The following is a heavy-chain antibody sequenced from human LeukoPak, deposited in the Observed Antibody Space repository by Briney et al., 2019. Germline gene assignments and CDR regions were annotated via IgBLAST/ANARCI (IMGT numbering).Heavy chain of an antibody. Sequence: GESLKISCAVSGFTFSNYWMHWVRQAPGKGLVWVSRINSDGSSTSYADAVKGRFTISRDNAKNTLYLQMNSLRGDDTAVYYCARDLNTAMVIEYWGQGTLVTVSS. CDR2: INSDGSST. CDR3: ARDLNTAMVIEY. J-gene: IGHJ4*02. V-gene: IGHV3-74*01. D-gene: IGHD5-18*01. CDR1: GFTFSNYW.